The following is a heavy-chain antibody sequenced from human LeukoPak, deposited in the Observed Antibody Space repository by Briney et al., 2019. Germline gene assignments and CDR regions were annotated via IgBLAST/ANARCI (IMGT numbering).Heavy chain of an antibody. V-gene: IGHV1-3*01. Sequence: GASVKVSGKGSGYTFTNYAVHWVRQAPEQRLKCLGWINPANGDTKYSQNFQGRVTVTSDTSAATAYVELNSLTSEDTAVYYCARERWHCRVNCYSVYYYALDVWGQGTTVTVSS. D-gene: IGHD2-15*01. CDR1: GYTFTNYA. CDR2: INPANGDT. J-gene: IGHJ6*02. CDR3: ARERWHCRVNCYSVYYYALDV.